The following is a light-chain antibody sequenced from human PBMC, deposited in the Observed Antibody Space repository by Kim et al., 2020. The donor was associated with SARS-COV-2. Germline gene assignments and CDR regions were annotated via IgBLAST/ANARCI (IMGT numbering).Light chain of an antibody. CDR1: QGISTY. CDR2: AAS. CDR3: QQYYSSPPT. J-gene: IGKJ1*01. Sequence: ASTGDRVTITCRASQGISTYLAWYQQEPRKAPKLLICAASTVQSGVPSRFSGSGSGTDFTLTISCLQSEDFATYYCQQYYSSPPTFGQGTKVDIK. V-gene: IGKV1-8*01.